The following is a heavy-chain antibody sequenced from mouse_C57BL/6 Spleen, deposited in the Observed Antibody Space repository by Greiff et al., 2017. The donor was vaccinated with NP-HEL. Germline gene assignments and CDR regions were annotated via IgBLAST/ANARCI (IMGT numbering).Heavy chain of an antibody. J-gene: IGHJ3*01. D-gene: IGHD2-2*01. Sequence: QVHVKQPGAELVKPGASVKMSCKASGYTFTSYWITWVKQRPGQGLEWIGDIYPGSGSTNYNEKFKSKATLTVDTSSSTAYMQLSSLTSEDSAVYYCASVVTTGGFAYWGQGTLVTVSA. CDR2: IYPGSGST. V-gene: IGHV1-55*01. CDR1: GYTFTSYW. CDR3: ASVVTTGGFAY.